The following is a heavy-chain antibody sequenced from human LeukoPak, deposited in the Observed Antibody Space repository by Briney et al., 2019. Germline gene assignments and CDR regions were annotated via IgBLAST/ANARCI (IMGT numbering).Heavy chain of an antibody. D-gene: IGHD3-22*01. CDR3: ARDPGYYDSSGYEVNFDY. CDR1: GYTFTGYY. J-gene: IGHJ4*02. CDR2: ISAYNGNT. V-gene: IGHV1-18*04. Sequence: ASVKVSCKASGYTFTGYYMHWVRQAPGQGLEWMEWISAYNGNTNYAQKLQGRVTMTTDTSTSTAYMELRSLRSDDTAVYYCARDPGYYDSSGYEVNFDYWGQGTLVTVSS.